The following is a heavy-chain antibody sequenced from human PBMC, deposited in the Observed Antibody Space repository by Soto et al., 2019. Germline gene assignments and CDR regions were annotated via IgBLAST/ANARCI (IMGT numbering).Heavy chain of an antibody. V-gene: IGHV1-46*01. CDR1: GYTFTSYY. J-gene: IGHJ6*02. CDR2: INPSGGST. CDR3: AREQLVSSYYYYGMDV. Sequence: QVQLVQSGAEVKKPGASVKVSCKASGYTFTSYYMHWVRQAPGQGLEWMGIINPSGGSTSYAQKFQGRVTMTRDTSTSTVYMELSSLRSEDTAVYYCAREQLVSSYYYYGMDVWGQGTTVTVSS. D-gene: IGHD6-6*01.